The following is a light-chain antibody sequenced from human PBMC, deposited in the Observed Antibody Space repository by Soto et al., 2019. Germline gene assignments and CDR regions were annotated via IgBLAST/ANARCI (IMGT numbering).Light chain of an antibody. Sequence: QSPSSLSASVGDKVTITCRASQSISSYLNWYQQNPGKAPKLLIFDASRLQTGVPSRFSGSGSGTDSTLTINSLQPEDFATYYCQQIYSSPWTFGLGTKVDIK. CDR1: QSISSY. J-gene: IGKJ1*01. CDR3: QQIYSSPWT. V-gene: IGKV1-39*01. CDR2: DAS.